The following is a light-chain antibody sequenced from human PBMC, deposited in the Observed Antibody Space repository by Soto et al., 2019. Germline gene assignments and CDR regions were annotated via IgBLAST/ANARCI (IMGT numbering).Light chain of an antibody. Sequence: IVMTQSPGTLSLSPGDRATLSCRASQSITSHLAWYQQKPGQAPRLLIYHSSTRATGIPTRFSGSGSGTDFTLTISSLQPEDFAVYYCQQYNTWHRTFGQGTKVDIK. V-gene: IGKV3-15*01. J-gene: IGKJ1*01. CDR3: QQYNTWHRT. CDR1: QSITSH. CDR2: HSS.